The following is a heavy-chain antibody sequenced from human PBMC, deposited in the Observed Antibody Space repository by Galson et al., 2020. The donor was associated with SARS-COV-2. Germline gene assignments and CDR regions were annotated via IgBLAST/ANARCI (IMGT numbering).Heavy chain of an antibody. Sequence: SETLSITCTVSGGSISSGGYSWSWIRQPPGKGLEWIGYIYHSGTTYYNPSLKSRVTMSVDRSKNQFSLRLSSVTAADTAVYYCSRGIGPMIRGVVIPYYFDNWGQGALVTVSS. CDR2: IYHSGTT. V-gene: IGHV4-30-2*01. CDR1: GGSISSGGYS. D-gene: IGHD3-10*01. J-gene: IGHJ4*02. CDR3: SRGIGPMIRGVVIPYYFDN.